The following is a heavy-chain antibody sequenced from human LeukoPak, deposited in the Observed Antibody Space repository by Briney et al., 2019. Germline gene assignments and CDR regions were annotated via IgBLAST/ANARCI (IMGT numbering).Heavy chain of an antibody. CDR2: IIPILGIA. V-gene: IGHV1-69*04. D-gene: IGHD3-16*02. CDR3: ATGSLRLGEFSLGY. J-gene: IGHJ4*02. CDR1: GGTFNNYA. Sequence: ASVKVSCKASGGTFNNYAISWVRQAPGQGLEWMGRIIPILGIANYAQKFQGRVTITADKSTSTAYMQLSSLRSEDTAVYYCATGSLRLGEFSLGYWGQGTLVTVSS.